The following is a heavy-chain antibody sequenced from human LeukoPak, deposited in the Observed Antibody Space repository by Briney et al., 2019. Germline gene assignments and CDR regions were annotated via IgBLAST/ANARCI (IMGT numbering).Heavy chain of an antibody. D-gene: IGHD6-19*01. CDR3: ARLSGWFDY. V-gene: IGHV3-53*01. CDR2: FYSGGTT. CDR1: GFSVSSNY. J-gene: IGHJ4*02. Sequence: GGSLRLSCAASGFSVSSNYMSWVRQAPGRGLEWVSLFYSGGTTYYAESVKGRFTISRDNSKNTLYLQMNSLRAEDTAVYYCARLSGWFDYWGQGTLVTVSS.